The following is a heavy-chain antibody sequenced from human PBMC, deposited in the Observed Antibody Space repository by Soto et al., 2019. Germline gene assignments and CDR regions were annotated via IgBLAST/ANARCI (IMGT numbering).Heavy chain of an antibody. CDR3: ARDGSYYDFWSGYYFGGGMDV. CDR1: GGSFSGYY. Sequence: SETLSLTCAVYGGSFSGYYWSWIRQPPGKGLEWIGEINHSGSTNYNPSLKSRVTISVDTSKNQFSLKLSSVTAADTAVYYCARDGSYYDFWSGYYFGGGMDVWGQGTTVTVSS. CDR2: INHSGST. J-gene: IGHJ6*02. V-gene: IGHV4-34*01. D-gene: IGHD3-3*01.